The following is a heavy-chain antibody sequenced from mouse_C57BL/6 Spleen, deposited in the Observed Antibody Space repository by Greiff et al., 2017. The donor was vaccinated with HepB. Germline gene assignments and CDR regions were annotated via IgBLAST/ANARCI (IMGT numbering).Heavy chain of an antibody. CDR2: ISNGGGST. Sequence: EVKVVESGGGLVQPGGSLKLSCAASGFTFSDYYMYWVRQTPEKRLEWVAYISNGGGSTYYPDTVKGRFTISRDNAKNTLYLQMSRLKSEDTAMYYCARRGLGQIYYYAMDYWGQGTSVTVSS. CDR1: GFTFSDYY. J-gene: IGHJ4*01. CDR3: ARRGLGQIYYYAMDY. V-gene: IGHV5-12*01. D-gene: IGHD3-3*01.